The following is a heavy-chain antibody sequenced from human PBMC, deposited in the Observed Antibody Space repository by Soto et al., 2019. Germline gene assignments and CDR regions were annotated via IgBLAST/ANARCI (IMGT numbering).Heavy chain of an antibody. Sequence: ASVKVSCKASGYTFTSYGISCVRQAPGQGLEWMGWISPYDDNTNYAQNLQGRVTMTTDTSTRTAYMELRSLRSDDTAVYYCARGGYYDSSGSRNYHYYGMDAWGQGTTVT. CDR1: GYTFTSYG. CDR3: ARGGYYDSSGSRNYHYYGMDA. D-gene: IGHD3-22*01. J-gene: IGHJ6*02. CDR2: ISPYDDNT. V-gene: IGHV1-18*01.